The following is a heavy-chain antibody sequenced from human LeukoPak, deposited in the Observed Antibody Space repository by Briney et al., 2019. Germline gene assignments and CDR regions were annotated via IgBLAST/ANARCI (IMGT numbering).Heavy chain of an antibody. CDR3: AKAVVVVAATRNYFDY. V-gene: IGHV3-23*01. J-gene: IGHJ4*02. D-gene: IGHD2-15*01. CDR2: ISGSGGST. Sequence: GGSLRLSCAASAFTFSSHAMSWVRQAPGKGLEWVSAISGSGGSTYYADSVKGRFTISRDNSKNTLYLQMNSLRADDTAVYYCAKAVVVVAATRNYFDYWGQGTLVTVSS. CDR1: AFTFSSHA.